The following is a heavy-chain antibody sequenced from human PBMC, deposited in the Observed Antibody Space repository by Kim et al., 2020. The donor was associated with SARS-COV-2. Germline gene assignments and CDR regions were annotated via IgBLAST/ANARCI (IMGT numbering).Heavy chain of an antibody. Sequence: GGSLRLSCAASGFTFDDYAMHWVRQAPGKGLEWVSGISWNSGSIGYADSVKGRFTISRDNAKNSLYLQMNSLRAEDTALYYCAKDRGITAAAGPSYYYGMDVWGQGTTVTVSS. CDR1: GFTFDDYA. CDR3: AKDRGITAAAGPSYYYGMDV. D-gene: IGHD6-13*01. J-gene: IGHJ6*02. CDR2: ISWNSGSI. V-gene: IGHV3-9*01.